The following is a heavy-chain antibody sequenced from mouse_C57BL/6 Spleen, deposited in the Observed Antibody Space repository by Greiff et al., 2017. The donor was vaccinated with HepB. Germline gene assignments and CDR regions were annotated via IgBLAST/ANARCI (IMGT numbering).Heavy chain of an antibody. D-gene: IGHD2-1*01. J-gene: IGHJ2*01. CDR3: ARRGIYYGNLDY. CDR1: GYAFTNYL. CDR2: INPGSGGT. Sequence: QVHVKQSGAELVRPGTSVKVSCKASGYAFTNYLIEWVKQRPGQGLEWIGVINPGSGGTNYNEKFKGKATLTADKSSSTAYMQLSSLTSEDSAVYFCARRGIYYGNLDYWGQGTTLTVSS. V-gene: IGHV1-54*01.